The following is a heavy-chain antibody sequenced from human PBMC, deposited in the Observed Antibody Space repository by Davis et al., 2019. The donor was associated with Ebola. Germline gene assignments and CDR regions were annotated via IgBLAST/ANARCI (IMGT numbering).Heavy chain of an antibody. CDR3: ARDRGWYFDL. J-gene: IGHJ2*01. CDR2: INAGKGNT. V-gene: IGHV1-18*04. Sequence: ASVKVSCKASGYTFTSYGISWVRQAPGQGLEWMGWINAGKGNTKYSQDFQGRVTITRDTSASTAYMELSSLRSEDTAVYYCARDRGWYFDLWGRGTLVTVSS. CDR1: GYTFTSYG. D-gene: IGHD3-10*01.